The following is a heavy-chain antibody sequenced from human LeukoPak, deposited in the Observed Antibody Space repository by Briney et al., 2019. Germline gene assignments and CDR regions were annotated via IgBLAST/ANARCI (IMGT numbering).Heavy chain of an antibody. CDR2: IIPIFGTA. D-gene: IGHD5-18*01. V-gene: IGHV1-69*13. Sequence: SVKVSCKASGGTFSSYASSWVRQAPGQGLDWMGGIIPIFGTANYAQKFQGRVTITADESTSTAYMELSSLRSEDTAVYYCAGRGYSLWYFDYWGQGTLVTVSS. CDR1: GGTFSSYA. CDR3: AGRGYSLWYFDY. J-gene: IGHJ4*02.